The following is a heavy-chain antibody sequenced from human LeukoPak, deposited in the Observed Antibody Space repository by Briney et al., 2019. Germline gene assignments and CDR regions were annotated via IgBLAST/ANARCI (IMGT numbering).Heavy chain of an antibody. Sequence: SETLSLTCAVYGGSFSGYYWSWIRQPPGKGLEWIGEINHSGSTNYNPSLKSRVTISVDTSKNQFSLKLSSVTAADTAVYYCARGANRINDYVWGSYRYNHPFQQWGQGTLVTVSS. CDR3: ARGANRINDYVWGSYRYNHPFQQ. J-gene: IGHJ1*01. CDR1: GGSFSGYY. D-gene: IGHD3-16*02. CDR2: INHSGST. V-gene: IGHV4-34*01.